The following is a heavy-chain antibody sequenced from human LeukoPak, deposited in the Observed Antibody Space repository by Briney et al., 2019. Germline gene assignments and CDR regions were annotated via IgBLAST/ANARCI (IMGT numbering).Heavy chain of an antibody. V-gene: IGHV4-59*08. CDR3: ARPPLYYDFWSGPESAEYFQH. Sequence: SETLSLTCTVSGDSLSSYYWSWVRQAPGKGLAWIGYIYYSGSANYNPSLRSRVTMSVDTSKNQFSLKLSSVTAADTAVYYCARPPLYYDFWSGPESAEYFQHWGQGTLVTVSS. D-gene: IGHD3-3*01. CDR1: GDSLSSYY. CDR2: IYYSGSA. J-gene: IGHJ1*01.